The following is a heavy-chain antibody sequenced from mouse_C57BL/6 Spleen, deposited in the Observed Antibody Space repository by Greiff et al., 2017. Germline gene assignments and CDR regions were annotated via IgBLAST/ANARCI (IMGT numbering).Heavy chain of an antibody. J-gene: IGHJ3*01. CDR2: IDPEDGAT. Sequence: VQLKQSGAELVRPGASVKLSCTASGFNIKDYYMHWVKQRPEQGLEWIGRIDPEDGATESAPKFQGKATMTADTSSNTAYLQRSSLTSEDTAVYYCARRDYYGSSPWFAYWGQGTLVTVSA. CDR3: ARRDYYGSSPWFAY. V-gene: IGHV14-1*01. D-gene: IGHD1-1*01. CDR1: GFNIKDYY.